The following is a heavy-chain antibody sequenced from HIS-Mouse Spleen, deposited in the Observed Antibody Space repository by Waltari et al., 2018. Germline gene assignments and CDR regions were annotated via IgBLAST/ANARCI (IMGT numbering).Heavy chain of an antibody. D-gene: IGHD6-13*01. CDR3: AREIPYSSSWYDWYFDL. CDR2: IYYSGST. J-gene: IGHJ2*01. V-gene: IGHV4-39*07. CDR1: GGSISSSRYY. Sequence: QLQLQESGPGLVKPSETLSRTCTVSGGSISSSRYYWGRIRQPPGKGLEWIGIIYYSGSTYYNPSLKSRVTISVDTSKNQFSLKLSSVTAADTAVYYCAREIPYSSSWYDWYFDLWGRGTLVTVSS.